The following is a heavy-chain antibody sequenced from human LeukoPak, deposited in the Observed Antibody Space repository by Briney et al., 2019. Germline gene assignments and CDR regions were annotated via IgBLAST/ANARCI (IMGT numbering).Heavy chain of an antibody. V-gene: IGHV3-23*01. D-gene: IGHD3-22*01. Sequence: PGGSLRVSCAASGFTFSSYAMSWVRQAPGKGLEWVSAISGTGGNTYYADSVKGRFTISRDNSKNTLYLQMNSLRDEDTAVYYCAKAQSSGFYWYFDCWGQGTLVTVSS. CDR3: AKAQSSGFYWYFDC. CDR2: ISGTGGNT. J-gene: IGHJ4*02. CDR1: GFTFSSYA.